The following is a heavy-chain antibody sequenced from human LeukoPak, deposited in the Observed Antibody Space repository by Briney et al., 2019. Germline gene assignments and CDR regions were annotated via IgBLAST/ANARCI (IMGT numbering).Heavy chain of an antibody. D-gene: IGHD3-9*01. V-gene: IGHV3-23*01. CDR2: ISGSGGST. Sequence: GGSLRLSCAASGFTFSSYAMSWVRQAPGKGLEWVSAISGSGGSTYYADSVKGRFTTSRDNSKNTLYLQMNSLRAEDTAVYYCAKTFYDILTGYLESWGQGTLVTVSS. J-gene: IGHJ4*02. CDR3: AKTFYDILTGYLES. CDR1: GFTFSSYA.